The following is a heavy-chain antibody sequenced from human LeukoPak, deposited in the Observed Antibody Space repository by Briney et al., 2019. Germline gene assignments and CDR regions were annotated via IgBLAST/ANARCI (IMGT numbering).Heavy chain of an antibody. CDR3: ARDSIVVVPAAIYYYYGMDV. J-gene: IGHJ6*02. D-gene: IGHD2-2*01. V-gene: IGHV1-2*02. CDR2: INPNSGGT. Sequence: ASVKVSCKASGYTFTGYYMHWVRQAPGQGLEWTGWINPNSGGTNYAQKFQGRVTMTRDTSISTAYMELSRLRSDDTAVYYCARDSIVVVPAAIYYYYGMDVWGQGTTVTVSS. CDR1: GYTFTGYY.